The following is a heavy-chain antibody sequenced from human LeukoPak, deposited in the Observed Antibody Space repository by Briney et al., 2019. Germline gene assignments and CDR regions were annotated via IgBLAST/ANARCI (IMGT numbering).Heavy chain of an antibody. J-gene: IGHJ3*02. V-gene: IGHV3-33*01. D-gene: IGHD6-6*01. CDR3: ARGWSSSSGVFDI. CDR2: IWYDGSNK. Sequence: GGSLRLSCATSGFTCSSFGMHWVRQAPGKGLEWVAVIWYDGSNKYYVDSVKGRFTISRDNSKNTLYLQMDCLRAEDTAVYYCARGWSSSSGVFDIWGQGTMVTVSS. CDR1: GFTCSSFG.